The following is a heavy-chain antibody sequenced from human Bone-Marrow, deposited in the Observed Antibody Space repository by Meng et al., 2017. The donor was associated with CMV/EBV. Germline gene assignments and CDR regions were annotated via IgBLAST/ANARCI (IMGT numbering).Heavy chain of an antibody. V-gene: IGHV3-48*03. J-gene: IGHJ6*01. CDR3: AKNGLYDFWSGYYTGYYYGMDF. D-gene: IGHD3-3*01. CDR2: ISSSGSTI. Sequence: GGSLRLSCAASGFTFSSYEMNWVRQAPGKGLEWVSYISSSGSTIYYADSVKGRFTISRDNAKNSLYLQMNSLRAEDTAVYYCAKNGLYDFWSGYYTGYYYGMDFWGQGNTVTGSS. CDR1: GFTFSSYE.